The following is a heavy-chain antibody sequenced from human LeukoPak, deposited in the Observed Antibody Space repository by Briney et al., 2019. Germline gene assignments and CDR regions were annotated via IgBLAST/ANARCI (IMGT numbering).Heavy chain of an antibody. J-gene: IGHJ6*03. D-gene: IGHD3-10*01. CDR2: IYYSGST. CDR1: GGSIRGYY. Sequence: NASETLSLTCNVSGGSIRGYYWSWIRQPPGKGLEWIGNIYYSGSTNYNPSLKSRVTMSVDTSKNQFSLKVSSVTAADTAVYYCARVFDSGSQAYFYYMDVWGKGTTVTIFS. CDR3: ARVFDSGSQAYFYYMDV. V-gene: IGHV4-59*01.